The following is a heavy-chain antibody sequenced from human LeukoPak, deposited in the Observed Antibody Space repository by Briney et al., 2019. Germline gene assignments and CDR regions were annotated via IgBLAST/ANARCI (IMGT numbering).Heavy chain of an antibody. J-gene: IGHJ4*02. D-gene: IGHD5-12*01. Sequence: SETLSLTCTVSGDSITSSAFYWGWIRQAPGKGLEWIGNIFHGGNTHYNPSLKSRVTISVDTSKNQFSLKLSSVTAADTAVYYCAVARNYFDYWGQGTLVTVSS. V-gene: IGHV4-39*07. CDR3: AVARNYFDY. CDR1: GDSITSSAFY. CDR2: IFHGGNT.